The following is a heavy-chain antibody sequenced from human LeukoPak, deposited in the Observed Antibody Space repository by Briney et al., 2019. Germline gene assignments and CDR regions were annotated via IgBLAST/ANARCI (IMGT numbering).Heavy chain of an antibody. D-gene: IGHD1-1*01. J-gene: IGHJ4*02. CDR1: GFIFSSYE. CDR2: INSGGSSI. CDR3: VRDQGTWEYDF. Sequence: PGGSLRLSCAASGFIFSSYEMNWVRQAPGKGLEWVSYINSGGSSIYYEVSVRGRFTISRDNAKNSLYLQMNTLRAEDTAVYYCVRDQGTWEYDFWGQGTLVTVSS. V-gene: IGHV3-48*03.